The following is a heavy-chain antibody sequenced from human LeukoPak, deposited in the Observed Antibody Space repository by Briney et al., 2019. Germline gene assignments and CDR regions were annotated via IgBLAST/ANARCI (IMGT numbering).Heavy chain of an antibody. V-gene: IGHV1-18*01. CDR1: GYTFTSYG. CDR2: ISAYNGNT. Sequence: GASVKVSCKASGYTFTSYGISWVRQAPGQGLEWMGWISAYNGNTNYAQKLQGRVTMTTDTSTSTAYMELRSLRSDDTAVYYCARGWRNVVVVAAIDWFDPWGQGTLVTVSS. CDR3: ARGWRNVVVVAAIDWFDP. D-gene: IGHD2-15*01. J-gene: IGHJ5*02.